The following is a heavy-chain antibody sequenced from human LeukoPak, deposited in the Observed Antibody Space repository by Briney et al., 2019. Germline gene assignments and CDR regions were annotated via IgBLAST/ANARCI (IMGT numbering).Heavy chain of an antibody. CDR3: AKARYYYGSGSYYTDDAFDI. V-gene: IGHV3-23*01. Sequence: GGSLRLSCAASGFTFSSYAMNWVRQAPGRGLEWLSTISGSGTTTYYVDSVKGRFTISRDNSKNTLYLQLNSLRAEDAAVYYCAKARYYYGSGSYYTDDAFDIWGQGTMVTVSS. CDR1: GFTFSSYA. CDR2: ISGSGTTT. J-gene: IGHJ3*02. D-gene: IGHD3-10*01.